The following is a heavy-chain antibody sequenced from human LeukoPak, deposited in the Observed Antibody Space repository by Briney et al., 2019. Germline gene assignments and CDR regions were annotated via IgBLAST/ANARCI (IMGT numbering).Heavy chain of an antibody. J-gene: IGHJ4*02. D-gene: IGHD1-26*01. CDR2: ISGSGGST. CDR3: AKGIVVGATPYYFDY. CDR1: GFTFSSYA. Sequence: PGGSLRLSCAASGFTFSSYAMSWVRQAPGKGLEWVSAISGSGGSTYYADSVKGRFTISRDNSKNTLYLRMNSLRAEDTAVYYCAKGIVVGATPYYFDYWGQGTLVTVSS. V-gene: IGHV3-23*01.